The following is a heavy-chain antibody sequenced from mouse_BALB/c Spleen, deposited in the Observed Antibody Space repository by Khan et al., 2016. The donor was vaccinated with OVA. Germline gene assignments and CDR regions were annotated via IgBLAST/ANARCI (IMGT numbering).Heavy chain of an antibody. CDR3: AIYYDYVSY. CDR1: GYTFTDYS. CDR2: INTETGEP. D-gene: IGHD2-4*01. Sequence: QIQLVQSGPELKKPGETVKISCKASGYTFTDYSMHWVKQAPGKGLKWMGWINTETGEPTYADDFKGRFAFSLETSASTAYLQINNLKNEDTATXYCAIYYDYVSYWGQGTLVTVSA. J-gene: IGHJ3*01. V-gene: IGHV9-2-1*01.